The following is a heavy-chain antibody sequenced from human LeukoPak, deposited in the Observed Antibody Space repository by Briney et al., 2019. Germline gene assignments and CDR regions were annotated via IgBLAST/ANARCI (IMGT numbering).Heavy chain of an antibody. CDR3: AKDAHVGEWPPPYMDV. J-gene: IGHJ6*03. V-gene: IGHV3-23*01. CDR1: GFTFSSYA. D-gene: IGHD3-10*01. Sequence: PGGSLRLSCAASGFTFSSYAMSWVRQAPGKGLEWVSAISGSGGSTYYADFVKGRFTISRDNSKNTLYLQMNSLRAEDTAVYYCAKDAHVGEWPPPYMDVWGKGTTVTVSS. CDR2: ISGSGGST.